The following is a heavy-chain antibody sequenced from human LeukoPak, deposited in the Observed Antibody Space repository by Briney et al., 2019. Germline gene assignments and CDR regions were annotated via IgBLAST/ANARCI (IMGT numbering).Heavy chain of an antibody. D-gene: IGHD1-1*01. J-gene: IGHJ3*02. CDR3: ATWYDSAFDI. Sequence: SETLSLTCTVSGGSISSYYWSWIRQPPGKGLEGFGYIYYSGSTNYNPSLKSRVTISVDTSKNQFSLKLSSVTAADTAVYYCATWYDSAFDIWGQGTMVTVSS. CDR2: IYYSGST. V-gene: IGHV4-59*08. CDR1: GGSISSYY.